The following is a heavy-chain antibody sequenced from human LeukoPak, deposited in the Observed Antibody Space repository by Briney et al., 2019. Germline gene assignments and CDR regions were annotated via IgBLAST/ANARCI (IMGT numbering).Heavy chain of an antibody. D-gene: IGHD1-1*01. J-gene: IGHJ6*04. CDR3: ARSQLERRDLLHYYYYGMDV. Sequence: ASVKVSCKASGYKFTSYGISWVRQAPGQGLEWMGWISPYNGNTQYAPQVQGRVTITTDTSTSTTYMELRSLRSDDTAVYYCARSQLERRDLLHYYYYGMDVWGKGTTVTVSS. V-gene: IGHV1-18*04. CDR2: ISPYNGNT. CDR1: GYKFTSYG.